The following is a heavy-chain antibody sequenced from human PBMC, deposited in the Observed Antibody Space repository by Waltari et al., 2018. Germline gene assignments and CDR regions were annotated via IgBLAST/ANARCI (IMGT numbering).Heavy chain of an antibody. CDR2: ISSAARTI. J-gene: IGHJ5*02. D-gene: IGHD1-7*01. CDR1: GFTFGRFE. V-gene: IGHV3-48*03. Sequence: EVRLVESGGTSVQPGGSLRLSLVASGFTFGRFELNWVRQAPGKGPEWISYISSAARTIYYADSVKGRFTVSRDNGKNVLYLQMNNLRSEDTAMYYCARDQGPANFNWLDAWGQGTRVTVSS. CDR3: ARDQGPANFNWLDA.